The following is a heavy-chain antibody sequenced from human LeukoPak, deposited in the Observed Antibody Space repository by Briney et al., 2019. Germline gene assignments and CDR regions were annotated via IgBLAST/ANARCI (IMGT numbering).Heavy chain of an antibody. CDR3: ARDRRDGPRAFDI. D-gene: IGHD5-24*01. CDR2: IYPGDSDT. V-gene: IGHV5-51*01. CDR1: GYSFTSYW. J-gene: IGHJ3*02. Sequence: GESLKISCKGSGYSFTSYWIGWVRQMPGKGLEWMGIIYPGDSDTRYSPSFQGQVTISRDNSKNTLYLQMNSLRAEDTAVYYCARDRRDGPRAFDIWGQGTMVTVSS.